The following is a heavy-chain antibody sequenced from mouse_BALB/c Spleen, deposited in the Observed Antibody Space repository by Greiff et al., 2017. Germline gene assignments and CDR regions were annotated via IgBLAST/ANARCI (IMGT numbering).Heavy chain of an antibody. CDR1: GYNFTSYW. Sequence: QVQLQQPGAELVKPGTSVKLSCKASGYNFTSYWINWVKLRPGQGLEWIGDIYPGSGSTNYNEKFKGKATLTADKSSSTAYMQLSSLTSDDSAVYFCARSTMITAYYFDYWGQGTTLSLL. V-gene: IGHV1-55*01. CDR3: ARSTMITAYYFDY. D-gene: IGHD2-4*01. J-gene: IGHJ2*01. CDR2: IYPGSGST.